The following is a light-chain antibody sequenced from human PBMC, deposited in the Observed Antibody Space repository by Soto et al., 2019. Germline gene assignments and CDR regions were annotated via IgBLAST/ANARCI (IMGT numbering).Light chain of an antibody. CDR3: QQFYTTPNT. J-gene: IGKJ5*01. Sequence: DIVMTQSPDSLAVSLGERASINCKSSQSVLYSSNNQNYLAWYQQKPGQPPKLLIYWASTRESGDPDRFSGSGSGTDFTLTISSLQAEDVAVYYCQQFYTTPNTFGQGTRLEIK. V-gene: IGKV4-1*01. CDR2: WAS. CDR1: QSVLYSSNNQNY.